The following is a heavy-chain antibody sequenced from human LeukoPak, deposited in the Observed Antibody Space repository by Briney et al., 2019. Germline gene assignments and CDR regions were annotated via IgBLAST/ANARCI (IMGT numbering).Heavy chain of an antibody. J-gene: IGHJ4*02. Sequence: ASVKVSCKASGYTSTSYAMHWVRQAPGQRLEWMGWINAGNGNTKYSQKFQGRVTITRDTSASTAYMELSSLRSEDTAVYYCASHSSSDPHRIAVAPFDYWGQGTLVTVSS. CDR3: ASHSSSDPHRIAVAPFDY. CDR2: INAGNGNT. V-gene: IGHV1-3*01. D-gene: IGHD6-19*01. CDR1: GYTSTSYA.